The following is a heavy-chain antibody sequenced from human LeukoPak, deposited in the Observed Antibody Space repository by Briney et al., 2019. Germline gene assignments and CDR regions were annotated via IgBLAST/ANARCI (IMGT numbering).Heavy chain of an antibody. Sequence: SETLSLTCTVSGGSISTYYWSWIRQPPGKGLEWIGEINHSGSTNYNPSLKSRVTISVDTSKNQFSLKLSSVTAADTAVYYCARRVGYYDSSGYSYWGQGTLVTVSS. CDR1: GGSISTYY. J-gene: IGHJ4*02. V-gene: IGHV4-34*01. D-gene: IGHD3-22*01. CDR3: ARRVGYYDSSGYSY. CDR2: INHSGST.